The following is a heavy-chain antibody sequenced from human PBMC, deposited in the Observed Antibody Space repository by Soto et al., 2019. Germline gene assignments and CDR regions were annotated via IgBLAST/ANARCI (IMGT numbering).Heavy chain of an antibody. V-gene: IGHV3-23*01. Sequence: GGSLRLSCAGSGLTFSSYSMSWVRQAPGKGLEWVSVISDSGGTTHYADSVKGRFTISRDNSNNTLYLQMNSLRAEDTAVYYCASHRPGMAPEPDYWGQGTLVT. CDR1: GLTFSSYS. CDR3: ASHRPGMAPEPDY. CDR2: ISDSGGTT. J-gene: IGHJ4*02.